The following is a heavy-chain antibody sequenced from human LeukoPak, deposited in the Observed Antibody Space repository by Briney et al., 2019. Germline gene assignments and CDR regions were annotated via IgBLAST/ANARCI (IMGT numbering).Heavy chain of an antibody. D-gene: IGHD1-26*01. J-gene: IGHJ4*02. CDR3: ARGWDRAHPTGFEFDV. V-gene: IGHV3-48*03. Sequence: GGSLRLSCAASGFTFSSYEMNWVRQAPRKGLEWVSFISSSGTTINQPDSVKGRFTISRDNAKNSVHLQMDNLRVEDTAVYYCARGWDRAHPTGFEFDVWGQGTLVTVSS. CDR2: ISSSGTTI. CDR1: GFTFSSYE.